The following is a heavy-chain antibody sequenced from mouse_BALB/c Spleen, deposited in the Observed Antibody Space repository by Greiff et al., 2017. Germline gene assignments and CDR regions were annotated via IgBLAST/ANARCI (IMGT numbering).Heavy chain of an antibody. J-gene: IGHJ4*01. D-gene: IGHD1-1*01. Sequence: EVKLMESGGGLVKLGGSLKLSCAASGFTFSSYYMSWVRQTPEKRLELVAAINSNGGSTYYPDTVKGRFTISRDNAKNTLYLQMSSLKSEDTALYYCARHYYGSSYHYYAMDYWGQGTSVTVSS. CDR2: INSNGGST. CDR1: GFTFSSYY. V-gene: IGHV5-6-2*01. CDR3: ARHYYGSSYHYYAMDY.